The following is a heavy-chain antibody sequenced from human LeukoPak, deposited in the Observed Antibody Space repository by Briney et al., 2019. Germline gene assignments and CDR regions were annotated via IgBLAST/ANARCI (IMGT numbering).Heavy chain of an antibody. V-gene: IGHV1-69*05. D-gene: IGHD3-22*01. Sequence: SVKVSCKASGGTFSSYAISWVRQAPGQGLEWMGRIIPIFGTANYAQKFQGRVTITTDESTSTAYMELSSLRSEDTAVYYCARSSNYYDSSGYYYWYFDLRGRGTLVTVSS. CDR3: ARSSNYYDSSGYYYWYFDL. CDR1: GGTFSSYA. CDR2: IIPIFGTA. J-gene: IGHJ2*01.